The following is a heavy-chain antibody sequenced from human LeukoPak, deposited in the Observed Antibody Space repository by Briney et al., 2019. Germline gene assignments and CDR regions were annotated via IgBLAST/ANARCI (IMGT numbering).Heavy chain of an antibody. V-gene: IGHV3-21*01. J-gene: IGHJ6*02. CDR1: GFTFSTYA. D-gene: IGHD2-2*01. CDR2: ISSSSSYI. Sequence: GGSLRLSCAASGFTFSTYAVSWVRQAPGKGLEWVSSISSSSSYIYYADSVKGRFTISRDNAKNSLYLQMNSLRAEDTAVYYCARDFEEPAALEYYYYYGMDVWGQGTTVTVSS. CDR3: ARDFEEPAALEYYYYYGMDV.